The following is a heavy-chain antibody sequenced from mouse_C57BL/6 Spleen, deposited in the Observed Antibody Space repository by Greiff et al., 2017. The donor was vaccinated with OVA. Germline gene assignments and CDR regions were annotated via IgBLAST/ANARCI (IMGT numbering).Heavy chain of an antibody. J-gene: IGHJ3*01. CDR3: ARDSPFAY. CDR1: GYSITSGYY. CDR2: ISYDGSN. V-gene: IGHV3-6*01. Sequence: DVKLVESGPGLVKPSQSLSLTCSVTGYSITSGYYWNWIRQFPGNKLEWMGYISYDGSNNYNPSLKNRISITRDTSKNQFFLKLNSVTTEDTATYYCARDSPFAYWGQGTLVTVSA.